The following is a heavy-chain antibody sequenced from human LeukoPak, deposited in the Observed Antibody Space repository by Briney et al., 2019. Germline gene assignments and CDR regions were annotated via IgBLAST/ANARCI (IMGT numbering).Heavy chain of an antibody. V-gene: IGHV3-23*01. CDR3: ARAMLDSSGRDY. J-gene: IGHJ4*02. CDR1: GFTFSNYA. CDR2: IGGSGDTT. Sequence: PGGSLRLSCAASGFTFSNYAMTWVRQAPGKGLEWVSAIGGSGDTTYYADSVKGRFTISRDNSKNTLYLQINSLRAEDTALYYCARAMLDSSGRDYWGQGTLVTVSS. D-gene: IGHD3-22*01.